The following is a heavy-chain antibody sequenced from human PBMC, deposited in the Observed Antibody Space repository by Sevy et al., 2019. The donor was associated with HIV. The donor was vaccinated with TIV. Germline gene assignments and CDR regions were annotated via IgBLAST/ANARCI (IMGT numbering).Heavy chain of an antibody. D-gene: IGHD6-19*01. Sequence: GEALRLSCAASGFTFSSYGMHWVRQAPGKGLEWVAVIWYDGSNKYYADSVKGRFTISRDNSKNTLYLQMNSLRAEDTAVYYCASPQDSSGCYAYYWGQGTLVTVSS. J-gene: IGHJ4*02. CDR3: ASPQDSSGCYAYY. CDR1: GFTFSSYG. V-gene: IGHV3-33*01. CDR2: IWYDGSNK.